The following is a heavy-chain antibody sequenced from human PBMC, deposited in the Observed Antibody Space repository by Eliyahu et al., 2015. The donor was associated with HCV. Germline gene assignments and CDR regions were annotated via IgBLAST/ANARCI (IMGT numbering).Heavy chain of an antibody. CDR2: IKQDGSEK. V-gene: IGHV3-7*03. J-gene: IGHJ4*02. CDR1: GFTFSSYW. Sequence: EVQLVESGGGLVQPGESLRLSCXASGFTFSSYWMSWVRQAPGKGLEWVANIKQDGSEKYYVDSVKGRFTISRDNAKNSLYLQMNSLRAEDTAVYYCARDKPALYFDYWGQGTLVTVSS. CDR3: ARDKPALYFDY.